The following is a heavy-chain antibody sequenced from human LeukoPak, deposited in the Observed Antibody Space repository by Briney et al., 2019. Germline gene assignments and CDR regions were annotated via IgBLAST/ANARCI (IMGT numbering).Heavy chain of an antibody. CDR3: ASLTVTTAFDI. CDR2: INSDGSST. Sequence: PGGSLRLSSAASGFTFSSYWMHWVRPGPGKGLVRVSRINSDGSSTSYADSVKGRFTISRDNAKNTLYLQMNSLRAEDTAVYYCASLTVTTAFDIWGQGTMVTVSS. D-gene: IGHD4-11*01. CDR1: GFTFSSYW. V-gene: IGHV3-74*01. J-gene: IGHJ3*02.